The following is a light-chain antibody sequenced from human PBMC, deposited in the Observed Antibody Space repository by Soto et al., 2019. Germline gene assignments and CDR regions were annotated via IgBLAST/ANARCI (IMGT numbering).Light chain of an antibody. Sequence: QSVLTQPASVSGSPGQSITISCTGTSSDIGNYNYVSWYQQHPGKAPKLMIYEVSYRPSGVSNRFSGSKSGNTASLTISGLQAEDEAQYYCSSYSSANTVIFGGGTKLTVL. V-gene: IGLV2-14*01. J-gene: IGLJ2*01. CDR1: SSDIGNYNY. CDR2: EVS. CDR3: SSYSSANTVI.